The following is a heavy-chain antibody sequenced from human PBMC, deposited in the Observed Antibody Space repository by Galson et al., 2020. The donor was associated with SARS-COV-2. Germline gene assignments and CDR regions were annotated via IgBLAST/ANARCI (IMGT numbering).Heavy chain of an antibody. CDR2: ISPNSNI. CDR1: GFTFRTYA. CDR3: ARGPAMVHY. Sequence: GGSLRLSCAASGFTFRTYAMNWVRQAPGKGLEWISYISPNSNIYYADSVKGRFSISRDNARNSLYLEMTNMRVEDTAVYYCARGPAMVHYWGQGTLVTVSS. D-gene: IGHD3-10*01. V-gene: IGHV3-21*05. J-gene: IGHJ4*02.